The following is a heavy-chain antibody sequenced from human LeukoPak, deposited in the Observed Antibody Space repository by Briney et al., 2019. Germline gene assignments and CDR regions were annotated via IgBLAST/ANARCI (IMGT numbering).Heavy chain of an antibody. CDR3: AGDRRYDSSGYFQH. CDR1: GFTFSSYG. J-gene: IGHJ1*01. D-gene: IGHD3-22*01. CDR2: ISGSGGNT. V-gene: IGHV3-23*01. Sequence: GGSLRLSCAASGFTFSSYGMHWVRQAPGKGLEWVSAISGSGGNTYYADSVKGRFTISRDNSKNTLDLQMNSLRAEDTAMYYCAGDRRYDSSGYFQHWGQGTLVAVSS.